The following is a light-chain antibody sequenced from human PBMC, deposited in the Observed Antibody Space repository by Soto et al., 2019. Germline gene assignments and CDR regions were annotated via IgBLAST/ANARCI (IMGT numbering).Light chain of an antibody. CDR2: SNN. Sequence: QSVLTQPPSASGTPGQRVTISCSGSSSNIGSNTVNWYQQLPGTAPKLLIYSNNQRPSGVPDRFSGSKSGTSASLAISGLQSDDEDDYYCAAWDDSLNGLVFGGGPTLTVL. CDR1: SSNIGSNT. CDR3: AAWDDSLNGLV. V-gene: IGLV1-44*01. J-gene: IGLJ2*01.